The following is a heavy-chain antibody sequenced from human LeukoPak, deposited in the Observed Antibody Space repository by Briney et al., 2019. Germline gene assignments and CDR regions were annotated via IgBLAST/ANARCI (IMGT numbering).Heavy chain of an antibody. CDR3: ARDRVGYCSSTSCREGFDP. V-gene: IGHV1-18*04. D-gene: IGHD2-2*01. Sequence: ASVKVSCKASGYTFTGYYMHWVRQAPGQGLEWMGWISAYNGNTNYAQKLQGRVTMTTDTSTSTAYMELRSLRSDDTAVYYCARDRVGYCSSTSCREGFDPWGQGTLVTVSS. CDR2: ISAYNGNT. CDR1: GYTFTGYY. J-gene: IGHJ5*02.